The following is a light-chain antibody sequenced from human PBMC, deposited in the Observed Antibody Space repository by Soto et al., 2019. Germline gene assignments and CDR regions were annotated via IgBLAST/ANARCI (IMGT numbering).Light chain of an antibody. CDR3: ASWADGDTVV. Sequence: QSALTQPASVSGSVGQSITISCTGTSSDIGSYNLVSWYQHHPAKAPKLIIYGVTKRPSGVSNRLSGSKSGNTASLTISGLQAEDEADYYCASWADGDTVVFGGGTKLTVL. J-gene: IGLJ3*02. CDR2: GVT. CDR1: SSDIGSYNL. V-gene: IGLV2-23*02.